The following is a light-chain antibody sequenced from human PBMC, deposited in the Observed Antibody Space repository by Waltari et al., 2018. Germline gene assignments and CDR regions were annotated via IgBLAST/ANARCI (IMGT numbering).Light chain of an antibody. CDR2: QNV. Sequence: QSLLTQLPSASGTPGARVTLSCSGSNSNIGRGFVSWYHQVPGTAPKPLIYQNVERPSGVPDRFSGSKSGTSASLAISGLRPEDEGDYYCAAWDYNLNGVVFGGGTRLTVL. V-gene: IGLV1-47*01. J-gene: IGLJ3*02. CDR1: NSNIGRGF. CDR3: AAWDYNLNGVV.